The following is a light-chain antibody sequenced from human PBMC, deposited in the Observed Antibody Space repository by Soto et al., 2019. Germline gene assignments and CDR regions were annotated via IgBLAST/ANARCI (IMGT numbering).Light chain of an antibody. CDR1: QSVSSNY. CDR3: QQYGSSPIS. Sequence: ESVLTPPPDTGSLSRGERDTGAYQITQSVSSNYLAWYQQIFGEEPRLLICGASSRATRIRDRVSGSALRTDCARTISRLESEEYAVYYCQQYGSSPISFGQGTRLEIK. CDR2: GAS. V-gene: IGKV3-20*01. J-gene: IGKJ5*01.